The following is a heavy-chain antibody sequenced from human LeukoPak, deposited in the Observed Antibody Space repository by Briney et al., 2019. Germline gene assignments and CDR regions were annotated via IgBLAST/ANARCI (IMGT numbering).Heavy chain of an antibody. V-gene: IGHV3-23*01. CDR1: GFTFSSYA. D-gene: IGHD2/OR15-2a*01. Sequence: GGSLRLSCAASGFTFSSYAMSWVRQAPGKGLEWVSAISGSGDSTYYVDSVKGRFTISRDNSKNTLYLQMNSLRAEDTAVYYCAGGQYYYVMDVWGQGTTVTVSS. CDR3: AGGQYYYVMDV. J-gene: IGHJ6*02. CDR2: ISGSGDST.